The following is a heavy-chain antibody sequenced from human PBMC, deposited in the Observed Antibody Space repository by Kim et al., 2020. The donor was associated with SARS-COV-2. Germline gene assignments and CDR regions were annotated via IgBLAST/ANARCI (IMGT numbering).Heavy chain of an antibody. Sequence: QKFQGSVAITADESTSTAYMELSSLRSEDTAVYYCARGASSSSWFSAFDIWGQGTMVTVSS. CDR3: ARGASSSSWFSAFDI. V-gene: IGHV1-69*01. D-gene: IGHD6-13*01. J-gene: IGHJ3*02.